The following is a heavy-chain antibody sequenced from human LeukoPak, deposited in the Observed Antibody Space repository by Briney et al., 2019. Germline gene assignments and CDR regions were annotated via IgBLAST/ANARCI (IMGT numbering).Heavy chain of an antibody. D-gene: IGHD3-9*01. V-gene: IGHV1-69*06. CDR1: GGTFSSYA. J-gene: IGHJ4*02. CDR2: IIPIFGTA. Sequence: GASVKVSCKASGGTFSSYAISWVRQAPGQGLEWMGGIIPIFGTANYAQKFQGRVTITADKSTGTAYMELSSLRSEDTAVYYCARRYYDILTGSYYFDYWGQGTLVTVSS. CDR3: ARRYYDILTGSYYFDY.